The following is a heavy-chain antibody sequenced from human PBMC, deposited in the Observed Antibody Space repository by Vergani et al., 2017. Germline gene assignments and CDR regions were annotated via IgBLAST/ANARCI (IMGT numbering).Heavy chain of an antibody. CDR3: ARDGGGYDPYDAFDI. CDR2: IKQDGSEK. V-gene: IGHV3-7*01. Sequence: EVQLVESGGGLVQPGGSLRLSCAASGFTFSSYWMSWVRQAPGKGLEWVANIKQDGSEKDYVDSVKGRFTISRENAKNSLYLQMNSLRAEDTAVYYCARDGGGYDPYDAFDIWGQGTMVTVSS. D-gene: IGHD5-12*01. J-gene: IGHJ3*02. CDR1: GFTFSSYW.